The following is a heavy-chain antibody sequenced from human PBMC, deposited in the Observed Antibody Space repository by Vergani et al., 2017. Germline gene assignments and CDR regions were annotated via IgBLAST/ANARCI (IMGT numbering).Heavy chain of an antibody. D-gene: IGHD5-18*01. J-gene: IGHJ4*02. CDR3: ARDSQNGCGYDY. CDR1: GFTFSNYW. V-gene: IGHV3-7*03. Sequence: EVQLVESGGGLVQPGGSLRLSCAASGFTFSNYWMSWVRQAPGKGREWGANIKEDGSEKYYVDSVKGRFTISKDNAKNSLYLHMNSLRAEDTAVYYCARDSQNGCGYDYWGQGTLVTVSS. CDR2: IKEDGSEK.